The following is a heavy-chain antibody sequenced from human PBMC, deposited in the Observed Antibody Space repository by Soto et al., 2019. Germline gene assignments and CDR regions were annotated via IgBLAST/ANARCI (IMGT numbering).Heavy chain of an antibody. CDR3: ARGVGSGSYYNQYNWFDP. CDR2: ISPYDDKT. Sequence: GASVKVSCKASGYTFIKYGIAWVRQAPGQGLEWMGWISPYDDKTIYAQTFQGRVTLTADRSTRTVYLDLRSLKSNDTAVYYCARGVGSGSYYNQYNWFDPWGQGTLVTVSS. D-gene: IGHD3-10*01. CDR1: GYTFIKYG. J-gene: IGHJ5*02. V-gene: IGHV1-18*01.